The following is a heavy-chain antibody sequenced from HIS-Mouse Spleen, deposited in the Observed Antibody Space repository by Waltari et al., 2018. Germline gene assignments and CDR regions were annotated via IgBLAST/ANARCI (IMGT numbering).Heavy chain of an antibody. Sequence: QLQLQESGPGLVKPSETLSLPRTVSGGSVSRGSYTWGWIRQPPGKGLEWIGSIYYSGSTYYNPSLKSRVTISVDTSKNQFSLKLSSVTAADTAVYYCAREIPYSSSWYDWYFDLWGRGTLVTVSS. CDR3: AREIPYSSSWYDWYFDL. CDR1: GGSVSRGSYT. D-gene: IGHD6-13*01. J-gene: IGHJ2*01. CDR2: IYYSGST. V-gene: IGHV4-39*07.